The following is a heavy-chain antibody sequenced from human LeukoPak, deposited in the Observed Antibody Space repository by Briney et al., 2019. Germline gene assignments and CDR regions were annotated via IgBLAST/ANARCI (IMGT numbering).Heavy chain of an antibody. CDR3: ASPGGAWIQLWSLDY. V-gene: IGHV3-23*01. D-gene: IGHD5-18*01. CDR1: GFTFSSYA. Sequence: GGSLRLSCAASGFTFSSYAMSWVRQAPGKGLEWVSAISGSGGSTYYADSVKGRFTISRDNSKNTLYLQMNSLRAEDTAVYYCASPGGAWIQLWSLDYWGQGTLVTVSS. J-gene: IGHJ4*02. CDR2: ISGSGGST.